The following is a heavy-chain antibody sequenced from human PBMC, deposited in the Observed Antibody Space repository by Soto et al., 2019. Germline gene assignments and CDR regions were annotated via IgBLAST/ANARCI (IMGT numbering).Heavy chain of an antibody. J-gene: IGHJ5*02. CDR2: IYYSGST. Sequence: ASETLSLTCTVSGGSISSYYWSWIRQPPGKELQYIGYIYYSGSTNYNPSLKSRVTISFDASKNEISLQVRSATAADAAVYYCARDLKEYCSDGKCNWFDPWGQGTLVTVSS. V-gene: IGHV4-59*01. CDR3: ARDLKEYCSDGKCNWFDP. CDR1: GGSISSYY. D-gene: IGHD2-15*01.